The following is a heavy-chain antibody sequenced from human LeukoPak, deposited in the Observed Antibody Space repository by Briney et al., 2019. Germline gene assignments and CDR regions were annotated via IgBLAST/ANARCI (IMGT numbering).Heavy chain of an antibody. J-gene: IGHJ6*02. V-gene: IGHV3-30-3*01. CDR2: ISYDGSNK. CDR3: ARDPRGGSGSSLYYYYYYGMDV. D-gene: IGHD3-10*01. CDR1: GFTFSSYA. Sequence: PGGSLRLSCAASGFTFSSYAMHWVRQAPGKGLEWVAVISYDGSNKYYADSVKGRFTISRDNSKNTLYLQMNSLRAEDTAVYYCARDPRGGSGSSLYYYYYYGMDVWGQGTTVTVSS.